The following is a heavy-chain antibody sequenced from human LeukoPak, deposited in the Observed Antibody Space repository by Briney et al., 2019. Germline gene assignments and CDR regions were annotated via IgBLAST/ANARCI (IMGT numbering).Heavy chain of an antibody. CDR3: ARGSPYYDSSGYYLNWFDP. CDR2: IYYSGST. CDR1: GGSISSGGYY. Sequence: SETLSLTCTVSGGSISSGGYYWSWIRRHPGKGLEWIGYIYYSGSTYYNPSLKSRVTISVDTSKNQFSLKLSSVTAADTAVYYCARGSPYYDSSGYYLNWFDPWGQGTLVTVSS. J-gene: IGHJ5*02. D-gene: IGHD3-22*01. V-gene: IGHV4-31*03.